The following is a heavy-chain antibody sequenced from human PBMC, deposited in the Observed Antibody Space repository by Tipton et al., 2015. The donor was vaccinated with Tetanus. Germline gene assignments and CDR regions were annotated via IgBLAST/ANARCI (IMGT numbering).Heavy chain of an antibody. V-gene: IGHV3-53*01. D-gene: IGHD2-2*01. CDR3: NGGSTRASFDY. CDR2: IYSGGNT. J-gene: IGHJ4*02. CDR1: GFTVSSNY. Sequence: SLRLSCAASGFTVSSNYMTWVRQAPGKGLEWVSLIYSGGNTYYADSVKGRFTISRDNSKNTLYLQMNSLRAEDTAVYYCNGGSTRASFDYWGQGTLVPVSS.